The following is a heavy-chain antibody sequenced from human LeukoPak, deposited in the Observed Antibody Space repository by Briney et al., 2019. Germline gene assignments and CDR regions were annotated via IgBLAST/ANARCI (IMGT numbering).Heavy chain of an antibody. CDR2: IIPIFGTA. D-gene: IGHD2-2*02. CDR3: ARGLGYCSSTSCYTPDAFDI. CDR1: GGTFSTYA. V-gene: IGHV1-69*13. J-gene: IGHJ3*02. Sequence: SVKVSCKASGGTFSTYAISWVRQAPGQGLEWMGGIIPIFGTANYAQKFQGRVTITADESTSTAYMELSSLRSEDTAVYYCARGLGYCSSTSCYTPDAFDIWGQGTMVTVSS.